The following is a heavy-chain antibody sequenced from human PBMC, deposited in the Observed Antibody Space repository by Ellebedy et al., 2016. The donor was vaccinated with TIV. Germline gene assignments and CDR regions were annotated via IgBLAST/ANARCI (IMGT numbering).Heavy chain of an antibody. CDR3: ARDMVQGMVARYLWFDY. V-gene: IGHV1-18*04. D-gene: IGHD2-15*01. Sequence: AASVKVSCKASGGTFRNYGISWVRQAPGQGLEWMGWISAYTGDTKYAQKFRGRVTLTTDTPTSTAYMDLRSLTSDDTAVYYCARDMVQGMVARYLWFDYWGQGTLVTVSS. J-gene: IGHJ4*02. CDR2: ISAYTGDT. CDR1: GGTFRNYG.